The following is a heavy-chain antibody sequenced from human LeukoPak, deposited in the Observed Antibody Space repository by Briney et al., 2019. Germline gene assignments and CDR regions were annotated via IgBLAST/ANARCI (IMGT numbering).Heavy chain of an antibody. CDR1: GGSFSGYY. CDR3: ARGSEYDYVWGSYRPKKTIDC. Sequence: PSETLSLTCAVYGGSFSGYYWSWIRRPPGQGLEWIGEINHSGSTNYNPSLKSRVTISVDTSKNQFSLKLSSVTAADTAVYYCARGSEYDYVWGSYRPKKTIDCWGQGTLVTVSS. D-gene: IGHD3-16*02. J-gene: IGHJ4*02. CDR2: INHSGST. V-gene: IGHV4-34*01.